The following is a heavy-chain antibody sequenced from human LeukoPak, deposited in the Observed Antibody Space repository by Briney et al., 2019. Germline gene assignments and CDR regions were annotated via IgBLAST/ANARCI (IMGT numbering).Heavy chain of an antibody. D-gene: IGHD3-10*01. CDR1: GFTFSSYG. CDR3: AREKIDYYGSGSFMGRYYFDY. CDR2: ISGSGGST. J-gene: IGHJ4*02. V-gene: IGHV3-23*01. Sequence: GGSLRLSCAASGFTFSSYGMSWVRQAPGKGLEWVSAISGSGGSTYYADSVKGRFTISRDNSKNTLYLQMNSLRAEDTAVYYCAREKIDYYGSGSFMGRYYFDYWGQGTLVTVSS.